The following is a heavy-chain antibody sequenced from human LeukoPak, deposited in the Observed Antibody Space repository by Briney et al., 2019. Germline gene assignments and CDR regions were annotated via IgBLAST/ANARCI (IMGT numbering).Heavy chain of an antibody. Sequence: SETLSLTCAVSGGSISSGSYSWSWIRQPPGKGLEWIGYMFYTGNTYYNPSLKSRVTISVDTSKNHFSLKLSSVTAADTAVYYCARGNWNDVVGYYFDYWGQGTLVTVSS. CDR1: GGSISSGSYS. D-gene: IGHD1-1*01. CDR2: MFYTGNT. V-gene: IGHV4-30-4*07. CDR3: ARGNWNDVVGYYFDY. J-gene: IGHJ4*02.